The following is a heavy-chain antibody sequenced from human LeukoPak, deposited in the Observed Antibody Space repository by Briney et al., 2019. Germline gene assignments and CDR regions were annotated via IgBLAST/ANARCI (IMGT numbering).Heavy chain of an antibody. CDR1: GFTFGDYA. Sequence: GGSLRLFCTASGFTFGDYAMSWFRQAPGKGLEWVGFIRSKAYGGTTEYAASVKGRFTISRDDSKSIAYLQMNSLKTEDTAAYYCTRAPYYYDSSGYYYLGYFDYWGQGTLVTVSS. J-gene: IGHJ4*02. D-gene: IGHD3-22*01. V-gene: IGHV3-49*03. CDR2: IRSKAYGGTT. CDR3: TRAPYYYDSSGYYYLGYFDY.